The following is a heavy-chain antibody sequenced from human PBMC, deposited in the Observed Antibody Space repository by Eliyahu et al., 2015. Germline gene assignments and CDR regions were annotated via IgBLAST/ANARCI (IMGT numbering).Heavy chain of an antibody. CDR2: ISGDGDIV. V-gene: IGHV3-11*01. D-gene: IGHD4-17*01. Sequence: QVQLVESGGGLVQPGGSLRLSCAXXGLSFXIQYXSWIRQAPGKGLEWISYISGDGDIVYYADSVKGRFTISKDNAKTSLHLQMNSLRVDDTAIYYCATVHYGCLNYWGQGALVTVSS. CDR3: ATVHYGCLNY. CDR1: GLSFXIQY. J-gene: IGHJ4*02.